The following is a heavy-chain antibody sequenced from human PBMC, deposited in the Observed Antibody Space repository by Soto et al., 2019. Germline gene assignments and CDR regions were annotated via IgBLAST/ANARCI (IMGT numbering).Heavy chain of an antibody. Sequence: QVHLVQSGAAVKKPGSSVKVSCKASGGPFSNDIITWVRQAPGQGLEWMGRIIPLLSTSTYAQKFQGRLTITADRSSGTAYMELNSLRSEDTAVYYCARDSPIGSTFSGYDAIDYWGQGTLITVSS. J-gene: IGHJ4*02. D-gene: IGHD5-12*01. CDR3: ARDSPIGSTFSGYDAIDY. CDR2: IIPLLSTS. CDR1: GGPFSNDI. V-gene: IGHV1-69*08.